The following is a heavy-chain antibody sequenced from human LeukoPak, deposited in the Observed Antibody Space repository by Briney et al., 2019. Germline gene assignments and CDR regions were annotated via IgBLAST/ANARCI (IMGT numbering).Heavy chain of an antibody. CDR3: ARDPGYCSGGSCYSLYYFDY. CDR1: GGSISGSNW. D-gene: IGHD2-15*01. Sequence: PSETLSLTCAVSGGSISGSNWWSWVRQPPGKGLEWIGEIYHSGSTNYNPSLKSRVTISVDKSKNQFSLKLSSVTAADTAVYYCARDPGYCSGGSCYSLYYFDYWGQGTLVTVSS. J-gene: IGHJ4*02. CDR2: IYHSGST. V-gene: IGHV4-4*02.